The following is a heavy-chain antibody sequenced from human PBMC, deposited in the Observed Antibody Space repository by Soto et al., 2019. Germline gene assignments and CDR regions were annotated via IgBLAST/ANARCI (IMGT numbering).Heavy chain of an antibody. D-gene: IGHD3-10*01. J-gene: IGHJ4*02. CDR1: GGSISSYY. V-gene: IGHV4-59*01. CDR3: ARAALLWFGELGGGFDY. Sequence: SETLSLTCTVSGGSISSYYWSWSRQPPGKGLEWIGYIYYSGSTNYNPSLKSRVTISVDTSKNQFSLKLSSVTAADTAVYYCARAALLWFGELGGGFDYWGQGTLVTVSS. CDR2: IYYSGST.